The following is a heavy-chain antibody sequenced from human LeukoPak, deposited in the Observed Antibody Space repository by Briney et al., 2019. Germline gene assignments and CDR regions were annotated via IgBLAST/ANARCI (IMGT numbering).Heavy chain of an antibody. D-gene: IGHD3-3*01. Sequence: SETLSLTCTVSGGSISSGSYYWSWIRQPAGKGLEWIGRIYTSGSTNYNPSLKSRVTISVDTSKNRFSLKLSSVTAADTAVYYCARDREITIFGVGYYYGMDVWGQGTTVTVSS. J-gene: IGHJ6*02. CDR3: ARDREITIFGVGYYYGMDV. CDR1: GGSISSGSYY. V-gene: IGHV4-61*02. CDR2: IYTSGST.